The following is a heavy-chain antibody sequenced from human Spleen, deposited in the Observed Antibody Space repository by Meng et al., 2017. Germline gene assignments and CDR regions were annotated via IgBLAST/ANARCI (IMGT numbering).Heavy chain of an antibody. CDR3: ARGPTTMAHDFDY. D-gene: IGHD4-11*01. V-gene: IGHV4-34*02. CDR2: INRSGST. Sequence: QWHLQQGGAGLLKPSEPLPLTCGSSGGPFSGYAWSWIRQPPGKGLEWVGQINRSGSTNYSASLESRGTISVDTSQNNLSLKLSSVTAADSAVYYCARGPTTMAHDFDYWGQGTLVTVSS. CDR1: GGPFSGYA. J-gene: IGHJ4*02.